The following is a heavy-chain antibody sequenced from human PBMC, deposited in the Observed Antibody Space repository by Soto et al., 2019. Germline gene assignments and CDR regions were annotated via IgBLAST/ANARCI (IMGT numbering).Heavy chain of an antibody. CDR2: IYYSGST. CDR3: ARPVIAVAGYFDY. V-gene: IGHV4-39*01. J-gene: IGHJ4*02. D-gene: IGHD6-19*01. CDR1: GGSTSSSSYY. Sequence: SETLSLTCTVSGGSTSSSSYYWGWIRQPPGKGLEWIGSIYYSGSTYYNPSLKSRVTISVDTSKNQFSLKLSSVTAADTAVYYCARPVIAVAGYFDYWGQGTLVTVSS.